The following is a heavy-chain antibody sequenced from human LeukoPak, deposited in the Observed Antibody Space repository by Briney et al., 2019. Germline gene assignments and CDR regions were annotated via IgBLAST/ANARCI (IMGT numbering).Heavy chain of an antibody. CDR2: ISYDGSNK. D-gene: IGHD3-9*01. Sequence: GGSLRLSCAASGFTFSSYAMHWVRQAPGKGLEWVAVISYDGSNKYYADSMKGRFTISRDNSKNTLYLQMNSLRAEDTAVYYCARVPLRYFDWLSSAAPFDYWGQGTLVTVSS. J-gene: IGHJ4*02. CDR3: ARVPLRYFDWLSSAAPFDY. CDR1: GFTFSSYA. V-gene: IGHV3-30*04.